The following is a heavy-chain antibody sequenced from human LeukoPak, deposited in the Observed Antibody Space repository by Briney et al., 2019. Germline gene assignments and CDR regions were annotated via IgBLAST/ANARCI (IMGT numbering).Heavy chain of an antibody. Sequence: ASVKVSCKASGYTFTDYFIHWMRQAPGQGPEWMGRMNGNSGVTMYAQTLQDRVTMTRDTSISTAYMELSRLTSDDTAVYYCARDLSSTSNWEFDYWGQGTLVTASS. J-gene: IGHJ4*02. D-gene: IGHD7-27*01. CDR3: ARDLSSTSNWEFDY. CDR1: GYTFTDYF. V-gene: IGHV1-2*06. CDR2: MNGNSGVT.